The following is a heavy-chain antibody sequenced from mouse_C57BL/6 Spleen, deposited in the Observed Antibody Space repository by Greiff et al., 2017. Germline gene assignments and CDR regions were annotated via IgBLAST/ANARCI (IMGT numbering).Heavy chain of an antibody. CDR2: INPYNGDT. D-gene: IGHD2-3*01. CDR3: ARLLIYDGYHYAMDY. J-gene: IGHJ4*01. V-gene: IGHV1-20*01. CDR1: GYSFTGYF. Sequence: EVQLKESGPELVKPGDSVQISCKASGYSFTGYFMNWVMQSHGKSLEWIGRINPYNGDTFYNQKFKGKATLTVDKSSSTAHMELRSLTSEDSAVYYCARLLIYDGYHYAMDYWGQGTSVTVSS.